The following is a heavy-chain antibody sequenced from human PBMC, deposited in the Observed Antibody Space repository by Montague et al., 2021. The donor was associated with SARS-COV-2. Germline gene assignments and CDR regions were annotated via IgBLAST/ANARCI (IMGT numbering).Heavy chain of an antibody. J-gene: IGHJ6*02. V-gene: IGHV4-34*01. CDR2: INHSGST. D-gene: IGHD2-2*01. Sequence: SETLSLTCAVYGGSFSGYYWSWIRQPPGKGLEWIGEINHSGSTNYNPSLKSRVTISVDTSKNQFSLKLSSVTAADTAVYYCTRVGYQVLWSDYYYYGMDVWGQGTTVTVSS. CDR3: TRVGYQVLWSDYYYYGMDV. CDR1: GGSFSGYY.